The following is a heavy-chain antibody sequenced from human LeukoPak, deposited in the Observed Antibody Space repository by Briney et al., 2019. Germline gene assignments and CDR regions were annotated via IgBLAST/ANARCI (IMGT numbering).Heavy chain of an antibody. CDR3: ARDGGRRYYGSGSYYNRQYYYYGMDV. J-gene: IGHJ6*04. Sequence: PSETLSLTCTVSGGSISSYYWSWIRQPPGKGLEWIGYIYYSGSTNYNPSLKGRVTISVDTSKNQFSLKLSSVTAADTAVYYCARDGGRRYYGSGSYYNRQYYYYGMDVWGKGTTVTVSS. CDR1: GGSISSYY. D-gene: IGHD3-10*01. CDR2: IYYSGST. V-gene: IGHV4-59*01.